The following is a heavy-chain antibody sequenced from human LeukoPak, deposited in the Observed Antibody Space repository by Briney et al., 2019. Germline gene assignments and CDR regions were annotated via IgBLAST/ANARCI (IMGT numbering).Heavy chain of an antibody. CDR1: GLTFSNYA. D-gene: IGHD3-10*01. CDR3: AKDVGSTRVLLWFGETDYYGMDV. Sequence: GGSLRLSCAASGLTFSNYAMAWVRQAPGKGLEWVSVISANGGDIFYADSVKGRFTISRDNSKNTLYLQMNSLRAEDTAVYYCAKDVGSTRVLLWFGETDYYGMDVWGQGTTVTVSS. CDR2: ISANGGDI. J-gene: IGHJ6*02. V-gene: IGHV3-23*01.